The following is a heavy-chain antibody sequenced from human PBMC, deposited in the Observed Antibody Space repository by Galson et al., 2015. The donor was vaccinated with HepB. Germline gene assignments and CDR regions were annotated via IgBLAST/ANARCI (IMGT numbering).Heavy chain of an antibody. CDR3: ARDRIRITMVRGVKGIGY. V-gene: IGHV1-18*01. J-gene: IGHJ4*02. Sequence: SVKVSCKASGYTFTRYGISWVRQAPGQGLEWMGWISAYNGNTNYAQKLQGRVTMTTDTSTSTAYMELRSLRSDDTAVYYCARDRIRITMVRGVKGIGYWGQGTLVTVSS. CDR1: GYTFTRYG. CDR2: ISAYNGNT. D-gene: IGHD3-10*01.